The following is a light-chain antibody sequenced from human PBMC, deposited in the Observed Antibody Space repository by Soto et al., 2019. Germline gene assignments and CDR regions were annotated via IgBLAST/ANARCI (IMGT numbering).Light chain of an antibody. CDR1: SNDVGSYNR. J-gene: IGLJ1*01. CDR2: EVT. Sequence: QSALTQPPSVSGSPGQSVTVSCTGTSNDVGSYNRVSWYQQPPGTAPKLMIYEVTNRPSGVPDRFSGSKSGNTASLTISGLQAEDEADYYCSSYTSSNTYVFGTGTKLTVL. CDR3: SSYTSSNTYV. V-gene: IGLV2-18*02.